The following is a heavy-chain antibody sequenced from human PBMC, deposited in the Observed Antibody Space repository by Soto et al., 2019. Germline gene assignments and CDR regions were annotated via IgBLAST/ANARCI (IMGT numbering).Heavy chain of an antibody. D-gene: IGHD6-19*01. CDR2: IYYSGST. CDR1: GGSISSGGYY. CDR3: ARERYSSGWYYYYYGMDV. Sequence: QVQLQESGPGLVKPSQTLSLTCTVSGGSISSGGYYWSWIRQHPGKGLEWIGYIYYSGSTYYNPSLKSRVTISVDTSKNQFSLKLSSVTAADTAVYYCARERYSSGWYYYYYGMDVWGQGTTVTVSS. V-gene: IGHV4-31*03. J-gene: IGHJ6*02.